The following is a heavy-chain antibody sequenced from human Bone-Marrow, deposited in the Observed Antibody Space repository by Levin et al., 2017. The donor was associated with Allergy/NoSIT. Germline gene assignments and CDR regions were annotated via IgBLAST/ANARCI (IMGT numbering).Heavy chain of an antibody. Sequence: SQTLSLTCTVSGTSISSNDYYWSWIRQPPGKGLEWIGYINYSGSTYYNPSLKSRVTMSVDTSKHQFSLKLSSVTAADTAVYYCARSLGFVFALGGIVVPPDYWGQGTLVTVSS. CDR2: INYSGST. CDR1: GTSISSNDYY. CDR3: ARSLGFVFALGGIVVPPDY. V-gene: IGHV4-30-4*01. J-gene: IGHJ4*02. D-gene: IGHD3-16*02.